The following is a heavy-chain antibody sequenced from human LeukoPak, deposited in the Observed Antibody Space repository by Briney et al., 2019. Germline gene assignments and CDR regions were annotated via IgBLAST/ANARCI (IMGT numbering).Heavy chain of an antibody. D-gene: IGHD6-19*01. J-gene: IGHJ4*02. CDR2: INPNSGGT. V-gene: IGHV1-2*06. CDR1: GYTFTGYY. Sequence: ASVKVSCKASGYTFTGYYMHWVRQAPGQGLEWMGRINPNSGGTNYAQKFQGRVTMTRDTSISTAYMELSRLRSDDTAVYYCARDSSGWYEVDYFDYWDQGTLVTVSS. CDR3: ARDSSGWYEVDYFDY.